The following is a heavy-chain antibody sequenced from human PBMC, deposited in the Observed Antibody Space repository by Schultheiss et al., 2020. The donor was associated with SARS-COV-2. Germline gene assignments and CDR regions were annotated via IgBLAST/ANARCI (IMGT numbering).Heavy chain of an antibody. D-gene: IGHD3-16*01. V-gene: IGHV4-39*02. CDR2: IYYSGST. J-gene: IGHJ3*02. CDR3: AREGGGADDAFDI. CDR1: GGSISSSSYY. Sequence: SETLSLTCTVSGGSISSSSYYWGWIRQPPGKGLEWIGSIYYSGSTYYNPSLKSRVTISVDTSKNQFSLKLSSVTAADTAVYYCAREGGGADDAFDIWGQGTMVTVSS.